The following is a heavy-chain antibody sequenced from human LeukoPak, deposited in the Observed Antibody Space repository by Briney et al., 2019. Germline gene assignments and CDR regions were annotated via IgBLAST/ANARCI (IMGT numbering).Heavy chain of an antibody. CDR1: GFTFSSYW. V-gene: IGHV3-74*01. CDR2: INSDGSST. D-gene: IGHD3-22*01. Sequence: GGSLRLSRAASGFTFSSYWMHWVRQAPGKGLVWVSRINSDGSSTSYADSVKGLFTISRDNAKNTLYLQMNSLRAEDTAVYYCARDPYDSSGYWIPMDVWGKGTTVTVSS. CDR3: ARDPYDSSGYWIPMDV. J-gene: IGHJ6*03.